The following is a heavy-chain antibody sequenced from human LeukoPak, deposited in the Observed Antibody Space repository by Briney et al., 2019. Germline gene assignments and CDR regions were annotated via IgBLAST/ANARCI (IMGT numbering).Heavy chain of an antibody. D-gene: IGHD1-26*01. CDR2: INWNGGST. Sequence: GGSLRLSCAASGFTFDDYGMSWVRQAPGKGLEWVSGINWNGGSTGYADSVEGRFTISRDNAKNSLYLQMNSLRAEDTALYYCAREFLSSGGSLWTQMGAFDIWGQGTMVTVSS. CDR1: GFTFDDYG. CDR3: AREFLSSGGSLWTQMGAFDI. V-gene: IGHV3-20*04. J-gene: IGHJ3*02.